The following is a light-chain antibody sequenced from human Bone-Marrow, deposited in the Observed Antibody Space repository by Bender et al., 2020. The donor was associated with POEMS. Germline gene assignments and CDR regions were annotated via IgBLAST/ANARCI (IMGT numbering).Light chain of an antibody. J-gene: IGLJ1*01. V-gene: IGLV1-40*01. CDR1: SSNIGADYD. CDR3: SSQTTTIPYV. Sequence: QSVLTQPPSVSGAPGERVTISCTGTSSNIGADYDVHWYQQVPGTAPRLLIFHTHNRPSGVPDRFSGSRSGTSASLDIAGLQADDEADYYCSSQTTTIPYVFGTGTRVNVL. CDR2: HTH.